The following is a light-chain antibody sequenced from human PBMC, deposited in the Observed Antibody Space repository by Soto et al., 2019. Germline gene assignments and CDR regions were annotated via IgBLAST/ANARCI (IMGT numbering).Light chain of an antibody. Sequence: EIVLTQSPGTLSLSPGERATLSCRASQSFSGNYLAWYQQKPGQAPRLLIYGVSSRATGIPDRFSGSGSGTDFTLSISRLEPEDFAVYYCQQYGTSPPMYTFGQGTELEIK. CDR3: QQYGTSPPMYT. V-gene: IGKV3-20*01. J-gene: IGKJ2*01. CDR1: QSFSGNY. CDR2: GVS.